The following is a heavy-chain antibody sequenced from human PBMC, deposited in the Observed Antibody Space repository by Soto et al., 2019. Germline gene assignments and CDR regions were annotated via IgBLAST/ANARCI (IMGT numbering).Heavy chain of an antibody. CDR2: IYYSGYT. Sequence: SETLSLTCPVSGGSISSYYWGWIRQPPGKGLEWIGSIYYSGYTKYNPSLKSRVTISVDTSKNQFSLKVNSATAADTAVYYCARGNGYNYHWGRGTLVTVSS. CDR3: ARGNGYNYH. CDR1: GGSISSYY. J-gene: IGHJ4*02. D-gene: IGHD5-12*01. V-gene: IGHV4-59*01.